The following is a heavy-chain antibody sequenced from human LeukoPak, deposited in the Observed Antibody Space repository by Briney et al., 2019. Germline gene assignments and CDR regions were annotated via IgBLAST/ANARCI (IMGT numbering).Heavy chain of an antibody. CDR2: IYYSGST. V-gene: IGHV4-59*01. CDR1: GGSISSYY. Sequence: PSETLSLTCTVSGGSISSYYWGWIRQPPGKGLEWIGYIYYSGSTNYNPSLKSRVTISVDTSQNQFSLKLSSVTAADTAVYYCARVRSGWYLGYFDYWGQGTLVTVSS. J-gene: IGHJ4*02. CDR3: ARVRSGWYLGYFDY. D-gene: IGHD6-19*01.